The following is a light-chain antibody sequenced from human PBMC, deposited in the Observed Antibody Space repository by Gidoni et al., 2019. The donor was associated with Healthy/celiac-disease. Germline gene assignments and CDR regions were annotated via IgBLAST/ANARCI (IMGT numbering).Light chain of an antibody. V-gene: IGKV1-33*01. Sequence: DIQMTQSPSSLSASVGDRVTITCQASQDISNYLNWYQQKPGKAPKLLIYDASNLETGVPSRFSGSGSGTDFTFTISSLQPEDIATYYCQQYDNLPAWTFXQXTKLXIK. CDR3: QQYDNLPAWT. CDR1: QDISNY. CDR2: DAS. J-gene: IGKJ2*02.